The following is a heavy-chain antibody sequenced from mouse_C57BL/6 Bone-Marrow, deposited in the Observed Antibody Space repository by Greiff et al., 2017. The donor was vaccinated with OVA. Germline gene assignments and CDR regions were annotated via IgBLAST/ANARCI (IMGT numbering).Heavy chain of an antibody. J-gene: IGHJ4*01. CDR3: ARHGGYGSSYVVYAMDY. V-gene: IGHV5-9*01. D-gene: IGHD1-1*01. CDR2: ISGGGGNT. CDR1: GFTFSSYT. Sequence: EVMLVESGGGLVKPGGSLKLSCAASGFTFSSYTMSWVRQTPEKRLEWVATISGGGGNTYYPDSVKGRFTISRDTAKNTLYLQMSSLRSEDTALYYCARHGGYGSSYVVYAMDYWGQGTSVTVSS.